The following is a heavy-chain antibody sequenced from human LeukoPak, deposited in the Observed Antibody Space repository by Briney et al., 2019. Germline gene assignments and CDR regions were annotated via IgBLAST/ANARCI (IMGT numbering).Heavy chain of an antibody. Sequence: SETLSLTCTVSGGSISSYYWSWIRQPPGKGLEWIGYIYYSGSTNYNPSLKSRVTISEDTSKNQFSLKLSSVTAADTAVYYCAGGDTAIVTVDYWGQGTLVTVSS. V-gene: IGHV4-59*01. J-gene: IGHJ4*02. CDR3: AGGDTAIVTVDY. CDR1: GGSISSYY. CDR2: IYYSGST. D-gene: IGHD5-18*01.